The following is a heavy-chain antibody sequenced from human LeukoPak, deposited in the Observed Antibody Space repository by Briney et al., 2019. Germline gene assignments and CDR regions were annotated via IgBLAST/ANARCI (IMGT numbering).Heavy chain of an antibody. CDR2: ISADGGSA. Sequence: PGGSLSLSCVASGLNFGESAMHWVRQAPGKGLEWVSLISADGGSAFSADSVKGRFSISRDNSKNSLYLQMDSLRSEDTAMYYCAKESGKFDYWGQGTLVVVSS. CDR1: GLNFGESA. CDR3: AKESGKFDY. V-gene: IGHV3-43*02. J-gene: IGHJ4*02.